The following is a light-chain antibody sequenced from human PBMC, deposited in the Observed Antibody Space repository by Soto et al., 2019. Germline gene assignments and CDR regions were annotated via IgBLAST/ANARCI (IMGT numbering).Light chain of an antibody. Sequence: GDRVTITCRASQNVDHLVAWYQQKPGKAPKFLIYDASVLEAGVPSRFSGSGSGTEFTLTISSLQPDDFATYYCQRYNSISRTFGQGTKVEMK. V-gene: IGKV1-5*01. J-gene: IGKJ1*01. CDR3: QRYNSISRT. CDR2: DAS. CDR1: QNVDHL.